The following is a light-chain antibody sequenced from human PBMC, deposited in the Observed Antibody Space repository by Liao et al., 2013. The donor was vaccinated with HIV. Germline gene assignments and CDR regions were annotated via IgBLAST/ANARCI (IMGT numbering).Light chain of an antibody. CDR2: QDD. CDR1: RLGDKF. V-gene: IGLV3-1*01. CDR3: QAWDSSTLWV. Sequence: SYELTQPPSVSVSPGQTASVTCSGHRLGDKFACWYQQKPGQSPLLVMYQDDKRPSGIPERFSGSNSGNTASLTISGTQAVDEADYYCQAWDSSTLWVFGGGTKLTVL. J-gene: IGLJ3*02.